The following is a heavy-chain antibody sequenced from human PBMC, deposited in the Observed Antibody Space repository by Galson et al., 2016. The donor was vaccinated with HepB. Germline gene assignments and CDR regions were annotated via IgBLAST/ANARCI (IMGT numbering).Heavy chain of an antibody. Sequence: SETLSLTCTVSGGSISTNNHYWVWVRQPPGKGLEWVGTIFYTGTTYYSPSLKRRVNVSVDTSRNQFSLKLTSVTAADTAVYFWARLMAIGAFDYWGQGILVTVSS. CDR1: GGSISTNNHY. CDR3: ARLMAIGAFDY. D-gene: IGHD5-24*01. CDR2: IFYTGTT. V-gene: IGHV4-39*01. J-gene: IGHJ4*02.